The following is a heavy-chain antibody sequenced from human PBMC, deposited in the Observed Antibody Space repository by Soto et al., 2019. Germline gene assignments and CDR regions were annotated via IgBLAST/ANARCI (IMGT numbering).Heavy chain of an antibody. J-gene: IGHJ4*02. Sequence: PSETLSLTCTVSGSSISGFYWSWVRQPPGKGLEWIGYVYYSGTHNYNPSLKSRLTISIDTPKNQLSLNLSSVTAADTAMYYCAAGPPWEQHFDYWGQGTLVTVSS. V-gene: IGHV4-59*08. CDR2: VYYSGTH. D-gene: IGHD1-26*01. CDR1: GSSISGFY. CDR3: AAGPPWEQHFDY.